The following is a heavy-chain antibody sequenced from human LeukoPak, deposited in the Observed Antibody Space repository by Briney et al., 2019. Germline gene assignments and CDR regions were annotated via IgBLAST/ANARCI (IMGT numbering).Heavy chain of an antibody. D-gene: IGHD6-19*01. CDR1: GGSFSGYY. Sequence: SETLSLTCAVYGGSFSGYYWSWIRQPPGKGLEWIGEINHSGSTNYNPSLKSRVTISVDTSKNQFSLKLSSVTAADTAVYYCATAVAGMFRMVWGQGTLVTVSS. CDR3: ATAVAGMFRMV. V-gene: IGHV4-34*01. J-gene: IGHJ4*02. CDR2: INHSGST.